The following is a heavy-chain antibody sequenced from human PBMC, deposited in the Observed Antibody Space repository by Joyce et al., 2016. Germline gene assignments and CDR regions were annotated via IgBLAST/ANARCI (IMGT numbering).Heavy chain of an antibody. Sequence: EVQLVESGGGLVKPGGSLRLSCAASGFTVISYSMSWVRQAPGKGLECVSSLSTSSSYIKYTDSVKGRFTISRDNAKNSLYLQMNSLRVEDTAVYYCARSSYTNGIFDYWGQGTLVTVSS. CDR2: LSTSSSYI. CDR1: GFTVISYS. D-gene: IGHD2-8*01. V-gene: IGHV3-21*01. J-gene: IGHJ4*02. CDR3: ARSSYTNGIFDY.